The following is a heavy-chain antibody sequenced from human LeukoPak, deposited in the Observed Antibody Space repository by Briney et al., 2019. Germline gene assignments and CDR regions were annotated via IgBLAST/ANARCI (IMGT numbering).Heavy chain of an antibody. J-gene: IGHJ4*02. Sequence: PGGSLRLSCSASEFTFSDYAVHWVRQGPGKGLEYVSAISGSGGSTYYADSVKGRFTISRDNSKNTLYLQMSSLRPEDTAVYYCVKGRGTLLYSSGWLGDYWGQGTLVTVSS. CDR1: EFTFSDYA. CDR3: VKGRGTLLYSSGWLGDY. CDR2: ISGSGGST. V-gene: IGHV3-64D*09. D-gene: IGHD6-19*01.